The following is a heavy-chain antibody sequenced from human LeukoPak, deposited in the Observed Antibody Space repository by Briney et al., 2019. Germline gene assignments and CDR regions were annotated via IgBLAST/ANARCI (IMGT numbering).Heavy chain of an antibody. CDR3: ARGAPYTYDSSGYYETDY. CDR2: IWYDGSNK. Sequence: GGSLRLSCAASGFTFSSYGMHWVRQAPGKGLEWVAVIWYDGSNKYYADSVKGRFTISRDNSKNTLYLQMNSLRAEDTAVYYCARGAPYTYDSSGYYETDYWGQGTLVTVSS. D-gene: IGHD3-22*01. CDR1: GFTFSSYG. V-gene: IGHV3-33*01. J-gene: IGHJ4*02.